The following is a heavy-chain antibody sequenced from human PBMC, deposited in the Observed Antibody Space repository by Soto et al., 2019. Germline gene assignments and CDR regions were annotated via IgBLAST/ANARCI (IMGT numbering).Heavy chain of an antibody. CDR3: TRRDDYGDYDDFDY. D-gene: IGHD4-17*01. J-gene: IGHJ4*02. Sequence: GGSLRLSCAASGFTFSGSAMHWVRQASGKGLEWVGRIRSKANSYATAYAASVKGRFTISRDDSKNTAYLQMNSLKTEDTAVYYCTRRDDYGDYDDFDYWGQGTLVTVSS. V-gene: IGHV3-73*01. CDR2: IRSKANSYAT. CDR1: GFTFSGSA.